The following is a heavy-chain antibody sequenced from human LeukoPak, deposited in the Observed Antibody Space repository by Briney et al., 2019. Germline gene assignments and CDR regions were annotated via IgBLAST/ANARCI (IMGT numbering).Heavy chain of an antibody. CDR3: ARTGGSFYFYYCMDV. Sequence: PSQTLSLTCTVSGGSISSNTYYWSWIRQPAGKGLEWIGRIYTSGSTNYNPSLKSRVTISVDTSKNQFSLKLSSVTAADTAVYYCARTGGSFYFYYCMDVWGKGTTVTVSS. J-gene: IGHJ6*03. D-gene: IGHD1-26*01. CDR1: GGSISSNTYY. CDR2: IYTSGST. V-gene: IGHV4-61*02.